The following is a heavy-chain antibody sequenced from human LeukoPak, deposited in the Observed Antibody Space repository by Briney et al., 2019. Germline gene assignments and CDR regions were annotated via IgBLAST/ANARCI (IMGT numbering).Heavy chain of an antibody. D-gene: IGHD3-10*01. V-gene: IGHV1-2*06. CDR2: INPNSGGT. J-gene: IGHJ4*02. CDR3: ARDRDGLLWFGESDY. CDR1: GYTFTGYC. Sequence: GASVKVSCKASGYTFTGYCMHWVRQAPGQGLEWMGRINPNSGGTNYAQKFQGRVTMTRDTSISTAYMELSRLRSDDTAVYYCARDRDGLLWFGESDYWGQGTLVTVSS.